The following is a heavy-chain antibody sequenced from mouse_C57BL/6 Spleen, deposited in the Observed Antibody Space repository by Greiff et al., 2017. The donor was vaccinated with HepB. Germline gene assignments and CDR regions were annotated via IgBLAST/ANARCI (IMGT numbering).Heavy chain of an antibody. CDR1: GYTFTDYE. D-gene: IGHD2-3*01. V-gene: IGHV1-15*01. J-gene: IGHJ2*01. CDR2: IDPETGGT. CDR3: TRRYDGYYVY. Sequence: QVQLQQSGAELVRPGASVTLSCKASGYTFTDYEMHWVKQTPVHGLEWIGAIDPETGGTAYNQKFKGKAILTADKSSSTAYMELRSLTSEDSAVYYCTRRYDGYYVYWGQGTTLTVSS.